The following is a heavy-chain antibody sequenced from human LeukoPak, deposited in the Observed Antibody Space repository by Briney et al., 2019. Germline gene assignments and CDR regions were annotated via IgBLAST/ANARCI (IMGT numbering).Heavy chain of an antibody. D-gene: IGHD6-25*01. CDR2: ITSRSSNI. Sequence: GGSLRLSCAASGFTFSVYSMNWVRQAPGKGLEWVSSITSRSSNIYYADSVKGRFTIFRDNAKNSLYLQMNSLRAEDTAVYYCARVAAAHYSNEALDIWGHGTMVTVSS. V-gene: IGHV3-21*01. CDR1: GFTFSVYS. J-gene: IGHJ3*02. CDR3: ARVAAAHYSNEALDI.